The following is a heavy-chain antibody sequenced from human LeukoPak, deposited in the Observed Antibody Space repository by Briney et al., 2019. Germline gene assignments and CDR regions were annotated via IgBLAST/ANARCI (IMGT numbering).Heavy chain of an antibody. J-gene: IGHJ4*02. CDR2: ISSSSSYI. V-gene: IGHV3-21*01. CDR1: GFTFSSYS. CDR3: ASSTPYYYDTSGYHNPPHTDY. D-gene: IGHD3-22*01. Sequence: GGSLRLSCAASGFTFSSYSMNWVRQAPGKGLEWVSSISSSSSYIYYADSVKGRFTISRDNAKNSLYLQMNSLRAEDTALYYCASSTPYYYDTSGYHNPPHTDYWGQGTLVTVSS.